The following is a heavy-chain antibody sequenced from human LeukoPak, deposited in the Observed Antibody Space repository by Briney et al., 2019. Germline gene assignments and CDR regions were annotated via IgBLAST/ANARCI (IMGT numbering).Heavy chain of an antibody. CDR1: GFTFSNYA. CDR2: MSYDGSNK. J-gene: IGHJ6*03. CDR3: ARADYYDSTGTYYYYYMDV. D-gene: IGHD3-22*01. V-gene: IGHV3-30*04. Sequence: GRSLRLSCAASGFTFSNYAMHWVRQAPGKGLEWVAVMSYDGSNKYYVDSVKGRFTISRDNAKDTLYLQMNSLRSEDTAVYYCARADYYDSTGTYYYYYMDVWGKGTTVTISS.